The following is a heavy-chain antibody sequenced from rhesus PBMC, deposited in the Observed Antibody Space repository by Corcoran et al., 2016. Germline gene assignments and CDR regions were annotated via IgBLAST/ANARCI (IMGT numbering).Heavy chain of an antibody. CDR3: ARHGAGSNYPFDAFDF. J-gene: IGHJ3*01. D-gene: IGHD4-23*01. V-gene: IGHV4S7*01. Sequence: QVQLQESGPGLVKPSETLSLTCAVSGGSISGGYGWSWIRQPPGKGLGWRGHIFGSIGSTYYNPSLKSRVTISRDTSKNQFSLKLSSVTAADTAVYYCARHGAGSNYPFDAFDFWGQGLRVTVSS. CDR2: IFGSIGST. CDR1: GGSISGGYG.